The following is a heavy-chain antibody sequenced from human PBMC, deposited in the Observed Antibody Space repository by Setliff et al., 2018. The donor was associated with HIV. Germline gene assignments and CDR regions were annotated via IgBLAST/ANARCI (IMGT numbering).Heavy chain of an antibody. Sequence: GSLRLSCAASAFTFSNAWMNWVRQAPGKGLEWIGSIDYSGGGKSIYYADSVKGRFTISRDNADRSLYLQMNSLRAEDTAVYYCVKDEEYIGVVSATMNMPGYYHYYYMDVWGKGSTVTVSS. CDR2: YSGGGKSI. V-gene: IGHV3-21*01. CDR1: AFTFSNAW. J-gene: IGHJ6*03. D-gene: IGHD2-2*01. CDR3: VKDEEYIGVVSATMNMPGYYHYYYMDV.